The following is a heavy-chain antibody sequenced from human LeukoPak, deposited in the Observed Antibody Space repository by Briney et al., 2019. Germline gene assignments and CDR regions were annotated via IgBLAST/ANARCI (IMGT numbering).Heavy chain of an antibody. Sequence: GASVKVSCKASGYTFTAYYMHWVRRAPGQGLEWMGRINPNSGGTNLAQKFQGRVTMTRDTSISTAYMELSRLRSDDTAVYYCARASYYGSEIDSWGQGTLVTVSS. CDR1: GYTFTAYY. J-gene: IGHJ4*02. CDR2: INPNSGGT. D-gene: IGHD3-10*01. V-gene: IGHV1-2*06. CDR3: ARASYYGSEIDS.